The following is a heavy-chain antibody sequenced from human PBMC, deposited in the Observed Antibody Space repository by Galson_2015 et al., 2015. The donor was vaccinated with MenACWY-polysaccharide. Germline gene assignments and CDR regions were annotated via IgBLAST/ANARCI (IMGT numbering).Heavy chain of an antibody. CDR1: GYTFTDYW. CDR3: ARVIGGYCSGRTCSAAFVI. V-gene: IGHV5-51*03. CDR2: IYPGDSTA. D-gene: IGHD2-15*01. Sequence: QSGAEVKKPGESLRISCQISGYTFTDYWIGWVRQMPGKGLEWMGIIYPGDSTAKYSPSFQGQVSMSADKSLTSAYLQWSSLKASDTAMYYCARVIGGYCSGRTCSAAFVIWGQGTVVIVSS. J-gene: IGHJ3*02.